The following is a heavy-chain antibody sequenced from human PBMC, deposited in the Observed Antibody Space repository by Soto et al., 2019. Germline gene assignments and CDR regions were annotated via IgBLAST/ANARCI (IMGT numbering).Heavy chain of an antibody. CDR2: ISNSGRTI. J-gene: IGHJ4*02. CDR1: GFTLSNYE. V-gene: IGHV3-48*03. D-gene: IGHD3-16*01. CDR3: VRVCSTFGGHILITVTPYFDY. Sequence: EVQLVESGGGLVQPGGSLRLSCAASGFTLSNYEMNWVRQAPGKGLEWVSYISNSGRTIYYADSVKGRFTISRDNAQNSVFLQMDSLRAEDSALYYCVRVCSTFGGHILITVTPYFDYWGQGTLVAVSS.